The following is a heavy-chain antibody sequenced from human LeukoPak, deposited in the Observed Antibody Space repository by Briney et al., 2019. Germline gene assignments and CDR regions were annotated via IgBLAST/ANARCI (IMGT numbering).Heavy chain of an antibody. V-gene: IGHV1-2*02. CDR3: ARGSITMIVVATLDY. CDR1: GYRFTGCY. CDR2: INPNSGVT. D-gene: IGHD3-22*01. J-gene: IGHJ4*02. Sequence: GASVKVSCKASGYRFTGCYMHWVRQAPGQGLEWMGWINPNSGVTNYAQKFQGRVTMTRDTSISTAYMELSRLRSDDTAVYYCARGSITMIVVATLDYWGQGTLVTVSS.